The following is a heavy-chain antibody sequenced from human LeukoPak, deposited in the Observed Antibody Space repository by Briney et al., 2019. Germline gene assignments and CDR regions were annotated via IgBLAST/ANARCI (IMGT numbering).Heavy chain of an antibody. CDR1: GFTFSSYA. J-gene: IGHJ4*02. Sequence: PGGSLRLSCAASGFTFSSYAMGWVRQAPGKGLEWVSTISGSGDNTYHADSVKGRFTISRDNSKNTLYLQMNSLRAEDTAVYYCAKDLLVRGFDFWSGHPARLDYWGQGTLVTVSS. D-gene: IGHD3-3*01. V-gene: IGHV3-23*01. CDR2: ISGSGDNT. CDR3: AKDLLVRGFDFWSGHPARLDY.